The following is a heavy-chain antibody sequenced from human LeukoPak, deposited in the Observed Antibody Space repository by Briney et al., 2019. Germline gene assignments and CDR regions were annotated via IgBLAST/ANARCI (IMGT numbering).Heavy chain of an antibody. J-gene: IGHJ4*02. CDR1: GFTFSDYA. CDR3: ARDQRSGWCFDY. CDR2: ISGGSSGST. Sequence: GGSLRLSCAASGFTFSDYAMSWVRQAPGKGLEWLSVISGGSSGSTYYADSGTGRFTVSRDNSKNTVDLQMNSLRAEDAAMYNCARDQRSGWCFDYWGQGTLVTVSS. D-gene: IGHD2-8*02. V-gene: IGHV3-23*01.